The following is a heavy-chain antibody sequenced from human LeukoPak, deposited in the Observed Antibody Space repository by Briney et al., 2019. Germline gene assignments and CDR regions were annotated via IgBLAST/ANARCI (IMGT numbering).Heavy chain of an antibody. CDR1: GFTFSSYS. CDR2: ISTSSSYI. D-gene: IGHD3-22*01. CDR3: ARDLRSSGYYAFDY. V-gene: IGHV3-21*01. J-gene: IGHJ4*02. Sequence: GGSLRLSCAASGFTFSSYSMNWVRQAPGKGLEWVSCISTSSSYIYYADSVKGRFTTSRDDAKNSLYLQMNSLRAEDTAVYYCARDLRSSGYYAFDYWGQGTLVTVSS.